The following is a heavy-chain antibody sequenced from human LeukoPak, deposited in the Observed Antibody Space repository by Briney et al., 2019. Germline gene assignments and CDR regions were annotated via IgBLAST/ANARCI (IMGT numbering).Heavy chain of an antibody. CDR1: GFTFSSYA. J-gene: IGHJ6*02. Sequence: GGSLRLSCAASGFTFSSYAMSWVRQAPGKGLEWVSAISGSGGSTYYADSVKGRFTIPRDNSKNTLYLQMNSLRAEDTAVYYCAKDVGSSWPRFYYYYGMDVWGQGTTVTVSS. D-gene: IGHD6-13*01. CDR3: AKDVGSSWPRFYYYYGMDV. V-gene: IGHV3-23*01. CDR2: ISGSGGST.